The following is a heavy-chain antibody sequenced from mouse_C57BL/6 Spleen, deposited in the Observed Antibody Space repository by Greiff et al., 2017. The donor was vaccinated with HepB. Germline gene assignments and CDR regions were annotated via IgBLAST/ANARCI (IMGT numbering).Heavy chain of an antibody. Sequence: QVQLQQSGPELVKPGASVKISCKASGYAFSSSWMNWVKQRPGKGLEWNGRIYPGDGDTNYNGKFKGKATLTADKSSSTAYMQLSSLTSEDSAVYFCAKEGLTRYFDVWGTGTTVTVSS. J-gene: IGHJ1*03. CDR2: IYPGDGDT. CDR1: GYAFSSSW. D-gene: IGHD3-3*01. V-gene: IGHV1-82*01. CDR3: AKEGLTRYFDV.